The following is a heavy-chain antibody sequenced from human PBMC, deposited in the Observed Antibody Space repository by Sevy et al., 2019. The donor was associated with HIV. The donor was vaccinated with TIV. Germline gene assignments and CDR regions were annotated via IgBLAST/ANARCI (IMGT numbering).Heavy chain of an antibody. CDR3: ARQEVGATGGGAFDY. J-gene: IGHJ4*02. D-gene: IGHD1-26*01. CDR1: GFTFSSYW. Sequence: GGSLRLSCAASGFTFSSYWISWVRQAPGKGLEWVANIKQDGSEKYYVDSVKGRFTISRDNAKNSLYLQMNSLRAEDTAVYYCARQEVGATGGGAFDYWGQGTLVTVSS. CDR2: IKQDGSEK. V-gene: IGHV3-7*01.